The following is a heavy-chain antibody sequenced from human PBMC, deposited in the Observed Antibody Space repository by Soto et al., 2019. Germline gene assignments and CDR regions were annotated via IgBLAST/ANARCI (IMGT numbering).Heavy chain of an antibody. CDR2: VSIGGST. J-gene: IGHJ4*02. CDR3: AKRRGAGGHFDY. V-gene: IGHV3-23*01. D-gene: IGHD2-15*01. Sequence: DVQLLESGGGLVQPAGSLRLSCAASGFTFSSYAMGWVRQGPGKGLEWVAVVSIGGSTHYADSVRGRFTISRDNSKNTQSLQRNSLTDADTAVYFCAKRRGAGGHFDYWGQGALVPVSS. CDR1: GFTFSSYA.